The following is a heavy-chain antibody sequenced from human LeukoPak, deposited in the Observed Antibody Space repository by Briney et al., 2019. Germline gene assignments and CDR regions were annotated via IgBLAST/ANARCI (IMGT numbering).Heavy chain of an antibody. D-gene: IGHD2-15*01. CDR1: GFTFSSYS. J-gene: IGHJ4*01. Sequence: GGSLRLSCAASGFTFSSYSMNWLRQAPGKGLEWVSSISSSSSYIYYTDPVKGRFTSSRDNAKNSLYLQMNSLRAEDTAVYYCARAEPFIALDYWGHVTLVTVA. V-gene: IGHV3-21*01. CDR2: ISSSSSYI. CDR3: ARAEPFIALDY.